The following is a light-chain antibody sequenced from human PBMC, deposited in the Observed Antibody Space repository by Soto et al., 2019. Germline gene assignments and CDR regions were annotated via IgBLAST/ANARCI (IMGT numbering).Light chain of an antibody. V-gene: IGLV2-14*01. CDR2: EVS. Sequence: QSALTQPASVSGAPGQSITISCTGTGSDVGFSKFVSWHQQNPGKAPKLIIYEVSDRPSGFSNRFSDSKSGNTASLTISGLKAEDEADYYCSSYTRSTTWVCGGGTTLPVL. CDR1: GSDVGFSKF. J-gene: IGLJ3*02. CDR3: SSYTRSTTWV.